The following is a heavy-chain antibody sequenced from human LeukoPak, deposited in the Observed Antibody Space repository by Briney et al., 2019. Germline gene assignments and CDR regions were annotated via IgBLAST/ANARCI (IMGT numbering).Heavy chain of an antibody. CDR1: GGSISSYY. CDR3: ANSPRVVVPAAFFQY. CDR2: IYYSGST. Sequence: PSETLSLTCTVSGGSISSYYWSWIRQPPGKGLEWIGYIYYSGSTNYNPSLKSRVTISVDTSKKQFSLKLSSVTAADTAVYCCANSPRVVVPAAFFQYWGQGTLVTVSS. D-gene: IGHD2-2*01. V-gene: IGHV4-59*01. J-gene: IGHJ1*01.